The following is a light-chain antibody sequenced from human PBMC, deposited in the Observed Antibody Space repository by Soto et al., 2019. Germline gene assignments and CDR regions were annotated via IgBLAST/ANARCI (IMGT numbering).Light chain of an antibody. Sequence: DIQMTQSPSSLSASVGDRVTLSCRASQGISNYLAWYQQKPGKVPKLLIYAASTLQSGVPSRFSGSGSGTDFTLTISSLQPEDVATYYCQKYNSAPALTFGGGTKVDIK. CDR2: AAS. J-gene: IGKJ4*01. V-gene: IGKV1-27*01. CDR3: QKYNSAPALT. CDR1: QGISNY.